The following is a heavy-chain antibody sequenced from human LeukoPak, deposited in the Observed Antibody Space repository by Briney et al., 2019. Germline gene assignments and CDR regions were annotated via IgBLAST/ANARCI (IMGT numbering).Heavy chain of an antibody. CDR1: GFTFSTYW. D-gene: IGHD5-12*01. V-gene: IGHV3-7*01. CDR2: IKQDGSEK. J-gene: IGHJ5*02. Sequence: GGSLRLSCAASGFTFSTYWMSWVRQAPGKGLEWVAHIKQDGSEKYYVDSVKGRFTISRDNAENSLYLQMNNLRAEDTAVYYCARHDGGYRTWGQGALVTVSS. CDR3: ARHDGGYRT.